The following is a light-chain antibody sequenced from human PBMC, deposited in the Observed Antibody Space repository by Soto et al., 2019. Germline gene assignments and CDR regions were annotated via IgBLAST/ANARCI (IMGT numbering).Light chain of an antibody. CDR3: QRYGSSPT. Sequence: EILLTQSPRTLSLSPGERATLSCRASQTISSDYLAWYQQKPGQAPRLLIFGAATRAADIPDRFSGSGSGTDFTLTISRLEPEDFAVYYCQRYGSSPTFGQGTKVDIK. CDR1: QTISSDY. V-gene: IGKV3-20*01. CDR2: GAA. J-gene: IGKJ1*01.